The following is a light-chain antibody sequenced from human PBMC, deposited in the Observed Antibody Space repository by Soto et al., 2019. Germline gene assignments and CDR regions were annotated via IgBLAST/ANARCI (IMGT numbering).Light chain of an antibody. J-gene: IGLJ2*01. CDR3: SSSITNNIVV. Sequence: QSALTQPASVSGSPGQSITISCTGTSSDVGDYNYVSWYQHHPGKAPKLIVYEVSHRLSGVSDRFSGSKSGHTASLTISGLQDDDEADYYCSSSITNNIVVFGGGTKLTVL. V-gene: IGLV2-14*01. CDR2: EVS. CDR1: SSDVGDYNY.